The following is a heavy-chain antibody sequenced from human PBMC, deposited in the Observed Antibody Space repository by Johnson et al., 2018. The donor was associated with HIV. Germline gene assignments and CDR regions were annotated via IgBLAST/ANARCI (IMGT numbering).Heavy chain of an antibody. CDR3: ARGREGGTYRGGAFDI. CDR2: MSYDGSNK. J-gene: IGHJ3*02. CDR1: GFTFSDYY. V-gene: IGHV3-30-3*01. D-gene: IGHD1-7*01. Sequence: QEQLVESGGGLVKPGGSLRLSCAASGFTFSDYYMRWIRQAPGKGLEWVAVMSYDGSNKYYADSVKGRFTISRDNSKNTCYLQMNSLRPEDTAVYYCARGREGGTYRGGAFDIWGQGTMVTVSS.